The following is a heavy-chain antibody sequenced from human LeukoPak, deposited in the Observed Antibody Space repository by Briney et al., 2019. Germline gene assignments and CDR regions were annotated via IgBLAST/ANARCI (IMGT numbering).Heavy chain of an antibody. CDR2: IIPIFGTA. J-gene: IGHJ3*02. D-gene: IGHD3-22*01. CDR3: ARVTPPHYYDSSGGAFDI. CDR1: GGTFSSYA. Sequence: ASVTVSCKASGGTFSSYAISWVRQAAGHGLKWMGGIIPIFGTANYAQKFQGRVTITADESTSTAYMELSSLRSEDTAVYYCARVTPPHYYDSSGGAFDIWGQGTMVTVSS. V-gene: IGHV1-69*13.